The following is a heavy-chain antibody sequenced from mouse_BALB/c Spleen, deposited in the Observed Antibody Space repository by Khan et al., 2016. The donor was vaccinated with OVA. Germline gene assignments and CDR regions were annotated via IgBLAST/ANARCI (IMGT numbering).Heavy chain of an antibody. D-gene: IGHD2-10*01. CDR1: GFSLTGYG. J-gene: IGHJ4*01. CDR3: ARAYYANYREAMDF. Sequence: QMQLEESGPGLVAPSQSLSITCTVSGFSLTGYGVNWVRQPPGKGLEWLGVIWGDGSTDYNSALKSRLSISKDNSKSQVFLKMNSLQTDDTARYYCARAYYANYREAMDFWGQGTSVTVSS. V-gene: IGHV2-6-7*01. CDR2: IWGDGST.